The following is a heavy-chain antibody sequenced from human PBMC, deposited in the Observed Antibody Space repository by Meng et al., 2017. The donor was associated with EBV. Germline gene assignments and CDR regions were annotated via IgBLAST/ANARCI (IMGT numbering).Heavy chain of an antibody. J-gene: IGHJ4*02. V-gene: IGHV1-69*01. CDR3: ASESGRGFTPDY. CDR1: GGTFRSDA. Sequence: QVRLQRVGAEVKKPGSSVKVSCRTSGGTFRSDAVSWVRQAPGQGLEWMGGLIPMSGAPHYAQKFQDRVTIIADESTSTHSMELNNLRFEDTAMYYCASESGRGFTPDYWGQGTLVTVSS. D-gene: IGHD3-10*01. CDR2: LIPMSGAP.